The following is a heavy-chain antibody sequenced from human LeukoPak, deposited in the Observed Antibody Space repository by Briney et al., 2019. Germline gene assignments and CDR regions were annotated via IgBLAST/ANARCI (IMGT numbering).Heavy chain of an antibody. CDR2: INSDGSTT. D-gene: IGHD2/OR15-2a*01. J-gene: IGHJ5*02. V-gene: IGHV3-74*01. CDR1: GFTLSNSW. Sequence: GGSLRLSCAASGFTLSNSWIHWVRQAPGKGLVWVSRINSDGSTTTYADSVKGRFTISRDNAKNTLYLQMNSLRAEDTAVYYCARAARADCTSPTCHSWLAPWGQGTLVTVSS. CDR3: ARAARADCTSPTCHSWLAP.